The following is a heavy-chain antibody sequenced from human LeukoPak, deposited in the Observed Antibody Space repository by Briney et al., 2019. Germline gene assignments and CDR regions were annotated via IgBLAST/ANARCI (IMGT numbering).Heavy chain of an antibody. CDR1: GFTVRSSY. D-gene: IGHD4-23*01. CDR2: F. Sequence: GGSLRLSCAVSGFTVRSSYMSWVRQAPGKGLELVSYFYYADSVKGRFTISRDNAKNSLYLQMNSLRAEDTAVYYCARDYGGSSPFDYWGQGTLVTVSS. J-gene: IGHJ4*02. CDR3: ARDYGGSSPFDY. V-gene: IGHV3-69-1*02.